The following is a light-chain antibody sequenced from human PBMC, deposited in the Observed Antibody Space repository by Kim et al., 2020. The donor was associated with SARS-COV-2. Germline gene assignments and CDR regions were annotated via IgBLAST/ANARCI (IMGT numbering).Light chain of an antibody. CDR2: AAS. V-gene: IGKV3-20*01. CDR3: EKYDSSPWT. Sequence: EIVLTQSPGTLSSSLGERATLSCRASQSVSSSSLAWYQQKVGQAPRLLIYAASTRATGIPDTFSGSGSGTDITLTISRLETEDFALYYCEKYDSSPWTFGQGTKVEIK. CDR1: QSVSSSS. J-gene: IGKJ1*01.